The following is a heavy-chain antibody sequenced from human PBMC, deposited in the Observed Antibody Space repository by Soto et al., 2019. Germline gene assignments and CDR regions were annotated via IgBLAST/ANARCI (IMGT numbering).Heavy chain of an antibody. CDR2: IGGSGGNT. D-gene: IGHD4-4*01. Sequence: EVQLLESEGGIVQPGGSLRLSCAASGFIFNAYAMTWVRQAPGKGLEWVSAIGGSGGNTYYAASVKGRFTISRDNSRDTMDLQMNSLRAEDTAVYYCARVASDYINSRDNWGQGILVIVSS. CDR1: GFIFNAYA. J-gene: IGHJ4*02. V-gene: IGHV3-23*01. CDR3: ARVASDYINSRDN.